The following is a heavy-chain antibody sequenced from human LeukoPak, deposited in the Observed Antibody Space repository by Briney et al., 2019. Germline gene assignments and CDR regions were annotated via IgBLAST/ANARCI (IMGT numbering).Heavy chain of an antibody. CDR2: IIPIFDTA. CDR3: FLGSKDNFDY. D-gene: IGHD4-11*01. V-gene: IGHV1-69*13. CDR1: RGTFSSYA. J-gene: IGHJ4*02. Sequence: SVKVSCKASRGTFSSYAISWVRQAPGQGLEWMGGIIPIFDTANYAQKFQGRVTITADESTSTAYMELSSLRSEDTAVYYCFLGSKDNFDYWGQGTLVTVSS.